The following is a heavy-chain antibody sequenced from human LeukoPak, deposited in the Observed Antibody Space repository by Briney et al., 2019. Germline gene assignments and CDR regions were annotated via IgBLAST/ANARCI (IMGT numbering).Heavy chain of an antibody. CDR1: GFTVSRNY. V-gene: IGHV3-53*01. CDR2: IYSGGST. J-gene: IGHJ4*02. Sequence: GGSLRLSCAASGFTVSRNYMSWVRQAPGKGLEWVSVIYSGGSTYYADSVKGRFTISRDNSKNTLYLQMNSLRAEDTAVYYCARVSIVGATSYYFDYWGQGTLVTVSS. CDR3: ARVSIVGATSYYFDY. D-gene: IGHD1-26*01.